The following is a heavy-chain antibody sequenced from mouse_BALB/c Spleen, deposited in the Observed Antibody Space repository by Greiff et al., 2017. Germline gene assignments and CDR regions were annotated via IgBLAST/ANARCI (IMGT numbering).Heavy chain of an antibody. D-gene: IGHD2-10*02. CDR2: ILPGSGST. Sequence: QVQLQQSGAELMKPGASVKISCKATGYTFSSYWIEWVKQRPGHGLEWIGEILPGSGSTNYNEKFKGKATFTADTSSNTAYMQLSSLTSEDSAVYYCPRTRYGNYAFAYWGQGTLVTVSA. V-gene: IGHV1-9*01. J-gene: IGHJ3*01. CDR3: PRTRYGNYAFAY. CDR1: GYTFSSYW.